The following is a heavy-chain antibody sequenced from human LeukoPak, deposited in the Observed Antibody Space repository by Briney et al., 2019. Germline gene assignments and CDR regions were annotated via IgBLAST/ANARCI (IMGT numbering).Heavy chain of an antibody. J-gene: IGHJ4*02. CDR3: ARELAEQQLGFDY. Sequence: SETLSLTCTVSGGSISSSSYYWGWIRQPPGKGLEWIGSIYYSGSTYYNPSLKSRVTISVDTSKNQFSLKLSSVTAAATAVYYCARELAEQQLGFDYWGQGTLVTVSS. D-gene: IGHD6-13*01. V-gene: IGHV4-39*07. CDR1: GGSISSSSYY. CDR2: IYYSGST.